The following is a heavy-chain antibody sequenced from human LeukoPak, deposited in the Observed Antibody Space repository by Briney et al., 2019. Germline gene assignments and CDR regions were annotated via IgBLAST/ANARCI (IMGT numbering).Heavy chain of an antibody. J-gene: IGHJ6*03. CDR3: ARVNFWTGSYYYYYMDV. D-gene: IGHD3/OR15-3a*01. CDR1: GGSISSSAYY. V-gene: IGHV4-39*01. CDR2: TYYTGST. Sequence: SETLSLTCTVSGGSISSSAYYWGWISQPPGKGLDWIGTTYYTGSTYYNPSLKSRVTISVDTSESQFSLRLSSVTAADTAVYHSARVNFWTGSYYYYYMDVWGKGTTVTVSS.